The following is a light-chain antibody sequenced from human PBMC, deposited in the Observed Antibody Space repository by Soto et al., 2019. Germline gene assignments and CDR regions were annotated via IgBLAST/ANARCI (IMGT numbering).Light chain of an antibody. CDR2: GAS. J-gene: IGKJ2*01. CDR3: QQYGSSLYT. Sequence: EIVLTQSPGTLSLSPGERATLSCRASQSVSSSYLAWYQQKPGQAPRLLIYGASSRATGIPDRFSGSGSGTDFTLTISRLEPEDLAVYYCQQYGSSLYTLGQGTKLEIK. V-gene: IGKV3-20*01. CDR1: QSVSSSY.